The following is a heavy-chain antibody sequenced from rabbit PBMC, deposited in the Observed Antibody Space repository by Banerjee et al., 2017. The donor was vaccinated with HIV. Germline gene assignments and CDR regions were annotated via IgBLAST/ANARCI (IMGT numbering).Heavy chain of an antibody. CDR1: GIDFSSYYR. CDR3: ARSSGYYGYFNL. V-gene: IGHV1S43*01. Sequence: QSLEESGGDLVKPGASLTLTCTASGIDFSSYYRMCWVRQAPGRGLELIACIYTASGSTWYASWVNGRFTISRSTSLNTVDLQMTSLTAADTATYFCARSSGYYGYFNLWGQGTLVTVS. J-gene: IGHJ4*01. D-gene: IGHD1-1*01. CDR2: IYTASGST.